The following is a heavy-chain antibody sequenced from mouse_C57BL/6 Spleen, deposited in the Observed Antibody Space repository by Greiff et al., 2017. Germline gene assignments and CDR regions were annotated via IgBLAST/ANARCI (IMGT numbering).Heavy chain of an antibody. Sequence: EVKLVESGPELAKPGASVKIPCKASGYTFTDYNMDWVKQSNGKSLEWIGDINPNNGGTVYNQQFKGKATLTVDKSSSTAYMELRSLTSEDTAVYYCARIYDGYYAMDYWGQGTSVTVSS. J-gene: IGHJ4*01. CDR3: ARIYDGYYAMDY. CDR1: GYTFTDYN. D-gene: IGHD2-3*01. V-gene: IGHV1-18*01. CDR2: INPNNGGT.